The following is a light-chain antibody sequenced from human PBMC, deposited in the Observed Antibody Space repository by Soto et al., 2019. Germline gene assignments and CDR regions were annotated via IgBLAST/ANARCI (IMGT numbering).Light chain of an antibody. CDR2: GTS. CDR3: QQSYSSSWT. J-gene: IGKJ1*01. CDR1: QGISSY. V-gene: IGKV1-8*01. Sequence: AIRMTQSPSSFSASTGDRVTITCRASQGISSYLAWYQQKPGKAPNLLIYGTSGVHSGVPSRFSGSGSGTDFNLTISSLQREDFATYYCQQSYSSSWTFGQGTKVEI.